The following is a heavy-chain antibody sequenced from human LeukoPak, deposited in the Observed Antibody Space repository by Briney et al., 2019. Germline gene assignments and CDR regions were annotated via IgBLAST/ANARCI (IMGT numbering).Heavy chain of an antibody. V-gene: IGHV4-39*07. Sequence: SQTLSLTCTVSGGSISSGGYYWSWIRQPPGKGLEWIGSIYYSGSTYYNPSLKSRVTISVDTSKNQFSLKLSSVTAADTAVYYCARDARVMEVAWFDPWGQGTLVTVSS. J-gene: IGHJ5*02. D-gene: IGHD2-8*01. CDR1: GGSISSGGYY. CDR3: ARDARVMEVAWFDP. CDR2: IYYSGST.